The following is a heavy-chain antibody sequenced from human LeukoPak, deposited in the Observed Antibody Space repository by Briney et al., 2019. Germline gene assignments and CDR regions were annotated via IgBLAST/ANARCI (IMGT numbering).Heavy chain of an antibody. CDR1: GFSLSRYW. CDR3: TRGGFDHNMDV. CDR2: IDNDGTDT. V-gene: IGHV3-74*01. J-gene: IGHJ6*03. D-gene: IGHD3-9*01. Sequence: PGGSLRLSCAASGFSLSRYWMLWVRQAPGTGLVWVSYIDNDGTDTNYADSVRGRFTVSRDNAKNTLYLQMNGLRAEDTAVYYCTRGGFDHNMDVWGKGTTVT.